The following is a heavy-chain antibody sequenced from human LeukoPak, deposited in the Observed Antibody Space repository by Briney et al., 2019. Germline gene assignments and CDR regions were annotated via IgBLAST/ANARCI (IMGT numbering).Heavy chain of an antibody. D-gene: IGHD6-6*01. CDR3: ARETIAARPGWFDP. V-gene: IGHV3-11*01. CDR2: ISSSGSTI. CDR1: GFTFSDYY. Sequence: GGSLRLSCAASGFTFSDYYMSWIRQAPGKGLEWVSYISSSGSTIYYADSVKGRFTISRDNAKNSLYLQMNSLRAEDTAVYYCARETIAARPGWFDPWGQGTLVTVSS. J-gene: IGHJ5*02.